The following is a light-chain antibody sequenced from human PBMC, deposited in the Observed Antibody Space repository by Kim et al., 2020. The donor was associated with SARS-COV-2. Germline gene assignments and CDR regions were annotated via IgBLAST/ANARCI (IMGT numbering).Light chain of an antibody. CDR2: LKRDGSH. J-gene: IGLJ3*02. V-gene: IGLV4-69*01. CDR1: SGHSDYI. Sequence: QLVLTQSPSASASLGASVTLTCTLDSGHSDYIIAWHQLQPEKGPRFLMKLKRDGSHTRGDGIPDRFSGSSSGAERYLTISSLQFEDEAEYFCQAWDTGIGVFGGGTKLTVL. CDR3: QAWDTGIGV.